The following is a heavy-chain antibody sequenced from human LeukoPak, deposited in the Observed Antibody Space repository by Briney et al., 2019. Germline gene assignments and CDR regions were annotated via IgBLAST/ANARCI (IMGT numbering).Heavy chain of an antibody. CDR2: MNPNSGST. CDR3: ARAAGDLDY. V-gene: IGHV1-8*01. J-gene: IGHJ4*02. CDR1: GYTFTNYD. Sequence: ASVKVSCKASGYTFTNYDINWVRQATGQGLEWVGWMNPNSGSTGSAQKFQGRVTMTRDTSISTAYMELSSLRSEDTAIYYCARAAGDLDYWGQGTLVTVSS.